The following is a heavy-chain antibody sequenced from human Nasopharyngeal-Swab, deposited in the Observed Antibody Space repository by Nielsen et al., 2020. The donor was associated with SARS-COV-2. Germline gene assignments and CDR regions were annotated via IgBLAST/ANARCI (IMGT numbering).Heavy chain of an antibody. CDR1: GFTFSSYA. V-gene: IGHV3-23*01. CDR2: ISGSGGST. Sequence: LSLTCAASGFTFSSYAMSWVRQAPGKGLEWVSAISGSGGSTYYADSVRGRFTISRDNSKNTLYLQMNSLRAEDTAVYYCAKDEPYYDSSGYNYYYYYYMDVWGKGTTVTVSS. D-gene: IGHD3-22*01. CDR3: AKDEPYYDSSGYNYYYYYYMDV. J-gene: IGHJ6*03.